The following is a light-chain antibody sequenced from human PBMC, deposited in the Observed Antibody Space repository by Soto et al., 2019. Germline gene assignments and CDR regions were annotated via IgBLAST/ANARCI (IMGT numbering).Light chain of an antibody. CDR3: QQRSNWSYT. CDR1: QSVSSY. J-gene: IGKJ2*01. Sequence: EIVLTQSPATLSLSPGERATLSCRASQSVSSYLAWYQQKPGQAPRLLIYDASNRATGIPARFSGSGSGTEFTLTISSLEPEDFAFYYCQQRSNWSYTFGQGTKLEIK. V-gene: IGKV3-11*01. CDR2: DAS.